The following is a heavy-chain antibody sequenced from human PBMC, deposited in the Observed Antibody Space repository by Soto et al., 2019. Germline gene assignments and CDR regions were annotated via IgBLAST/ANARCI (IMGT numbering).Heavy chain of an antibody. CDR2: INAGNGNT. CDR3: ARVSGSGLPDY. Sequence: QVQLVQSGAEEKKPGASVKVSCKASGYTFTNYATRWVRQAPVQRLEWMGWINAGNGNTKYSQKFQGRVTMTTDTSASTAYMELSSLRSDYTAVYFCARVSGSGLPDYWGQGTLVTVSS. J-gene: IGHJ4*02. V-gene: IGHV1-3*05. D-gene: IGHD6-19*01. CDR1: GYTFTNYA.